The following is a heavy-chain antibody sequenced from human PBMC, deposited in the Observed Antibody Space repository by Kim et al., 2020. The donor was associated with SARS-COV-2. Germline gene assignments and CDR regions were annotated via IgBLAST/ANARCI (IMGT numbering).Heavy chain of an antibody. CDR3: ARDLRDESYYFDY. Sequence: SVKVSCKASGGTFSSYAISWVRQAPGQGLEWMGGIIPIFGTANYAQKFQGRVTITADESTSTAYMELSSLRSEDTAVYYCARDLRDESYYFDYWGQGTLVTVSS. CDR2: IIPIFGTA. J-gene: IGHJ4*02. CDR1: GGTFSSYA. D-gene: IGHD3-16*02. V-gene: IGHV1-69*13.